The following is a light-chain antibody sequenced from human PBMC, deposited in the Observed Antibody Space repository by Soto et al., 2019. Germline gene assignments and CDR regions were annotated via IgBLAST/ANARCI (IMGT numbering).Light chain of an antibody. Sequence: IVMTQSPATLSVSPGERATISCRASQSVSSNLAWYQQKPGQAPRLLIYGASTRATGIPARFSGSGSGTEFTLPIISMQSEDFAVYYCQQYNNWPPLTFGGGTKVEIK. CDR3: QQYNNWPPLT. V-gene: IGKV3-15*01. CDR1: QSVSSN. J-gene: IGKJ4*01. CDR2: GAS.